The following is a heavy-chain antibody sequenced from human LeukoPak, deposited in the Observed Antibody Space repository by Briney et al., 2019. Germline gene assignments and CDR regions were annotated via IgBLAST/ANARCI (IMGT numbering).Heavy chain of an antibody. D-gene: IGHD6-19*01. CDR3: ASTQVAGYDAFDI. Sequence: PSETLSLTCAVYGGSFSGYYWSWIRQPPGKGLEWIGEINHSGSTNYNPSLKSRVTISVDTSKNQFSLKLSSVTAADTAVYYCASTQVAGYDAFDIWGQGTMVTVSS. CDR2: INHSGST. J-gene: IGHJ3*02. V-gene: IGHV4-34*01. CDR1: GGSFSGYY.